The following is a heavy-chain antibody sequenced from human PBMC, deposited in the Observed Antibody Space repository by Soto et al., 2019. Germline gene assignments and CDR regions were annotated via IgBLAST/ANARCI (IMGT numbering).Heavy chain of an antibody. Sequence: SETLSLTCTVSGGSISSYYWSWIRQPPGKGLEWFGYIYYSGSTNYNPSLKSRVTISVDTSKNQFSLKLSSVTAADTAVYYCGRELGVAGYSSSWSGYYGMDVWGQGTTVTVSS. CDR1: GGSISSYY. CDR3: GRELGVAGYSSSWSGYYGMDV. V-gene: IGHV4-59*01. D-gene: IGHD6-13*01. CDR2: IYYSGST. J-gene: IGHJ6*02.